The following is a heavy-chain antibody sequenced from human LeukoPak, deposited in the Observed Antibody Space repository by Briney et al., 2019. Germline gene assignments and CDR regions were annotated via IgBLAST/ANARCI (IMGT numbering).Heavy chain of an antibody. Sequence: PGGSLRLSCAASGFTVSSNYMSWVRQAPGKGLEWVSVIYSGGSTYYGDSVKGRFTISRDNSKNTLYLQMNSLRAEDTAVYYCVRDQRQVGATTIWFDPWGQGTLVTVSS. CDR2: IYSGGST. CDR1: GFTVSSNY. J-gene: IGHJ5*02. CDR3: VRDQRQVGATTIWFDP. D-gene: IGHD1-26*01. V-gene: IGHV3-66*01.